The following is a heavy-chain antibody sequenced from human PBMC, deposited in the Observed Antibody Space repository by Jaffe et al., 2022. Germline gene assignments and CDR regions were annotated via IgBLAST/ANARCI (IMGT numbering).Heavy chain of an antibody. CDR2: IYYSGST. Sequence: QLQLQESGPGLVKPSETLSLTCTVSGGSISSSSYYWGWIRQPPGKGLEWIGSIYYSGSTYYNPSLKSRVTISVDTSKNQFSLKLSSVTAADTAVYYCARLGSTVTTRFDDYWGQGTLVTVSS. D-gene: IGHD4-17*01. CDR3: ARLGSTVTTRFDDY. J-gene: IGHJ4*02. V-gene: IGHV4-39*01. CDR1: GGSISSSSYY.